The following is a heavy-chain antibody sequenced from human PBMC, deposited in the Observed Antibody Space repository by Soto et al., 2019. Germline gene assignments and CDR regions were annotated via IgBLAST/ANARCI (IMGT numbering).Heavy chain of an antibody. Sequence: GGSLRLSCAASGFTFSSYWMSWVRQAPGKGLEWVANIKQDGSEKYYVDSVKGRFTISRDNAKNSLYLQMNSLRAEDTAVYYCARITWIQLWSYYFDYWGQGTLVTVSS. CDR2: IKQDGSEK. J-gene: IGHJ4*02. D-gene: IGHD5-18*01. CDR3: ARITWIQLWSYYFDY. CDR1: GFTFSSYW. V-gene: IGHV3-7*05.